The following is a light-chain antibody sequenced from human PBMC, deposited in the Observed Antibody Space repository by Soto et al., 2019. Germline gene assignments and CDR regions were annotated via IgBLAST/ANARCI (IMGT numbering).Light chain of an antibody. Sequence: QSVLTQPASASGSPGQSITISCTGTSSDVGSYNLVSWYQQHPGKAPKLMIYEGSKRPSGVSNRFSGSKSGNTASLTISGLQAEDEADYYCRSYAGSSTFVFGTGTKVTVL. CDR2: EGS. CDR3: RSYAGSSTFV. J-gene: IGLJ1*01. CDR1: SSDVGSYNL. V-gene: IGLV2-23*03.